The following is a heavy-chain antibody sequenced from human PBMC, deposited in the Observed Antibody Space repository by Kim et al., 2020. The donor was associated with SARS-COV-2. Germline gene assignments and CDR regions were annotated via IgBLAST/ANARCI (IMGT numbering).Heavy chain of an antibody. Sequence: GGSLRLSCAASGFDVSTNYMRWVRQPPGKGLECVAVIYGRGTTYYADSVKGRSTISRDNSRNTLYLEMNSLRAEDTAVYYCARDLMTTIGGEVPLSTYGIDVWGQGTTVTVSS. CDR3: ARDLMTTIGGEVPLSTYGIDV. CDR1: GFDVSTNY. V-gene: IGHV3-53*01. CDR2: IYGRGTT. D-gene: IGHD3-16*01. J-gene: IGHJ6*02.